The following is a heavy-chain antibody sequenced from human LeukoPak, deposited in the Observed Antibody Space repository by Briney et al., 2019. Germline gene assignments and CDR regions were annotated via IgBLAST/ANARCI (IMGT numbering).Heavy chain of an antibody. CDR2: IIPIFGTA. CDR3: ARERYKRDGYSRWGVRNAFDI. Sequence: GSSVKVSCKASGGTFSSYAISWVRQAPGQGLEWMGGIIPIFGTANYAQKFQGRVTITADESTSTAYMELSSLRSEDTAVYYCARERYKRDGYSRWGVRNAFDIWGQGTMVTVSS. D-gene: IGHD5-24*01. J-gene: IGHJ3*02. V-gene: IGHV1-69*01. CDR1: GGTFSSYA.